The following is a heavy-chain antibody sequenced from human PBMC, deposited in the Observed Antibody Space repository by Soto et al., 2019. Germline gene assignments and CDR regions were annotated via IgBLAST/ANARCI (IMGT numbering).Heavy chain of an antibody. V-gene: IGHV3-21*01. CDR1: GFTFSSYS. J-gene: IGHJ6*02. CDR3: ATKYSNYDYYYYYGMDV. Sequence: GGSLRLSCAASGFTFSSYSMNWVRQAPGKGLEWVSSISSSSSYIYYADSVKGRFTISRDNAKNSLYLQMNSLRAEDTAVYYCATKYSNYDYYYYYGMDVWGQGTTVTVSS. CDR2: ISSSSSYI. D-gene: IGHD4-4*01.